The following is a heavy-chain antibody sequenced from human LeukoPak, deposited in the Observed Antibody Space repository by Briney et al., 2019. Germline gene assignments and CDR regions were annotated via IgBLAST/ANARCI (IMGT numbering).Heavy chain of an antibody. CDR3: VRGYYAGRGHHFEY. CDR2: IWSDGSNK. V-gene: IGHV3-33*01. CDR1: GFTFSGYG. Sequence: GGSLRLSCATSGFTFSGYGMHWVRQVPGKGLEWGTVIWSDGSNKYYADSVKGRFTISRDNSKNTLYLQMNSLRAEDTAVYYCVRGYYAGRGHHFEYWGQGTLVTVSS. J-gene: IGHJ4*02. D-gene: IGHD3-22*01.